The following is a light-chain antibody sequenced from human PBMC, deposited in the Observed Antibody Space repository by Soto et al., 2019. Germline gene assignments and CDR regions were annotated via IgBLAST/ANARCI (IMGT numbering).Light chain of an antibody. CDR3: QQSDSTPYT. Sequence: DMQMTQSPSSLSASLGDRVTIXXRASQAISTYLNWYQQKPGKAPRIXIYDASSLLSGVPSRFSGSGAGTDFTLTIASLQPEDFSTYYCQQSDSTPYTFGQGTKVDIK. V-gene: IGKV1-39*01. CDR2: DAS. J-gene: IGKJ2*01. CDR1: QAISTY.